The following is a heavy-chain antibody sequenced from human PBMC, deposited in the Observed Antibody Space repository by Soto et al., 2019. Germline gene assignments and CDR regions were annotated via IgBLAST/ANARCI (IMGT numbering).Heavy chain of an antibody. J-gene: IGHJ4*02. CDR1: AYTFTSYD. V-gene: IGHV1-8*01. Sequence: QVQLVQSVAEVKKPGASVKVSCKAAAYTFTSYDINWVRQATGQDFEWMGWMNPNNGNTAYAQKFQGRVTMTRDTSKSTAFMELSSLTSEDTAVYYCARGPRNWGVDYWGQGTLVTVSS. CDR3: ARGPRNWGVDY. D-gene: IGHD7-27*01. CDR2: MNPNNGNT.